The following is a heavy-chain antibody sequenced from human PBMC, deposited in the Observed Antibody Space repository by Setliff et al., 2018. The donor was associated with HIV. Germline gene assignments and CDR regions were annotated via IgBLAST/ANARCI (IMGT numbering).Heavy chain of an antibody. J-gene: IGHJ3*02. CDR3: ARSKGHLYYDDDTGYVLRAFDI. CDR1: GFNFSSYG. CDR2: IWYDGSNK. Sequence: GSLRLSCAASGFNFSSYGMHWVRQAPGQGLEWVAVIWYDGSNKYYADSVKGRITITRDNSKNTMYLQLTSLRAEDTAVYCCARSKGHLYYDDDTGYVLRAFDIWGQGTMVTVSS. D-gene: IGHD3-22*01. V-gene: IGHV3-33*08.